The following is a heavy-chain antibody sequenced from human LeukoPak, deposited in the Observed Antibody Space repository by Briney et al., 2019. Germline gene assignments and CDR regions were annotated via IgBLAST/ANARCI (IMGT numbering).Heavy chain of an antibody. V-gene: IGHV3-33*01. CDR3: ARESGQWLAGGFDY. J-gene: IGHJ4*02. Sequence: GSLRLSCAASGFTFSSCGMHWVRQAPGKGLEWVAVIWYDGSNKYYADSVKGRFTISRDNSKNTLYLQMNSLRAEDTAVYYCARESGQWLAGGFDYWGQGTLVTVSS. D-gene: IGHD6-19*01. CDR2: IWYDGSNK. CDR1: GFTFSSCG.